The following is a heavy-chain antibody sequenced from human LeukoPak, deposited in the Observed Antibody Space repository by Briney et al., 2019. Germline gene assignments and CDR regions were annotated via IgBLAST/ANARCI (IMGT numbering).Heavy chain of an antibody. D-gene: IGHD3-10*01. Sequence: AGGSLRLSCAASGFTFSSYDMHWVRQATGKGLEWVSAIGTAGDTYYPGSVKGRFTISRENAKNSLYLQMNSLRAGDTAVYYCARGTMVRGVIIPLDYWGQGTLVTVSS. CDR3: ARGTMVRGVIIPLDY. CDR1: GFTFSSYD. V-gene: IGHV3-13*01. CDR2: IGTAGDT. J-gene: IGHJ4*02.